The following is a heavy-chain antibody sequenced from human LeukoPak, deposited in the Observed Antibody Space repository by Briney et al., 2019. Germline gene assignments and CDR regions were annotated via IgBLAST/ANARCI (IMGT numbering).Heavy chain of an antibody. J-gene: IGHJ4*02. CDR1: GFTLGSYG. Sequence: GGSLRLSCAASGFTLGSYGMHWVRQAPGKGLEWVASISYDGSNEYYGDSVKGRFSVSRDNSKNTLYLHMNSLRPEDTAVYYCAREWYSSGWYHYFDYWGQGTLVTVSS. D-gene: IGHD6-19*01. CDR2: ISYDGSNE. CDR3: AREWYSSGWYHYFDY. V-gene: IGHV3-30*03.